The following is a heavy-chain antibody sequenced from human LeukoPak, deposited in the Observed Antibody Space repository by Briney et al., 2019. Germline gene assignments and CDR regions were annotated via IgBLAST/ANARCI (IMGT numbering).Heavy chain of an antibody. D-gene: IGHD2-2*01. V-gene: IGHV3-7*01. CDR2: IKQDGSEK. CDR3: ARDIVVVPAAYYSGYYYMDV. J-gene: IGHJ6*03. CDR1: GFTFSSYW. Sequence: GGSLRLSCAASGFTFSSYWMSWVRQAPGKGLVWVANIKQDGSEKYYVDSVKGRFTISRDNAKNSLYLQMNSLRAEDTAVYYCARDIVVVPAAYYSGYYYMDVWGKGTTVTISS.